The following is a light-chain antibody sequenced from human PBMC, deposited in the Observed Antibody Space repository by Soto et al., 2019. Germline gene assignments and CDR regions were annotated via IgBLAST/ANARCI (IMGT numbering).Light chain of an antibody. Sequence: AILMTQSPSSFSASTGDRVTITCRASQGISSYLAWYQQKPGKAPKLLIYAASTLQSGVPSRFSGSGSGTDFTLTISCLQSEDFATYYCQQYYSYPPYTIGQGTKLEIK. CDR1: QGISSY. CDR2: AAS. CDR3: QQYYSYPPYT. J-gene: IGKJ2*01. V-gene: IGKV1-8*01.